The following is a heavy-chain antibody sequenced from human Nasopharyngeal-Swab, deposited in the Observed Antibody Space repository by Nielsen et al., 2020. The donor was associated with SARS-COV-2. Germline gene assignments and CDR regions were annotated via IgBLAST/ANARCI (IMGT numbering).Heavy chain of an antibody. V-gene: IGHV4-59*12. Sequence: SETLSLTCTISGGSISSYYWSWIRQPPGKGLEWIGYVYYSGSPSYNPSLKSRVTISVDTSKNQFSLKLSSVTAADTAVYYCARGYYGSGSYPFDYWGQGTLVTVSS. CDR2: VYYSGSP. CDR3: ARGYYGSGSYPFDY. CDR1: GGSISSYY. J-gene: IGHJ4*02. D-gene: IGHD3-10*01.